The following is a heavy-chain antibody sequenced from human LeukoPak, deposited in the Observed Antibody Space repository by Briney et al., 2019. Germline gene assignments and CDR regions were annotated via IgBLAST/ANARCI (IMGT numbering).Heavy chain of an antibody. V-gene: IGHV3-30-3*01. D-gene: IGHD1-14*01. CDR1: GSTFNKYD. CDR2: ISYDGNST. Sequence: GGTLRLSRAASGSTFNKYDIHWVRQPPGKGLEWVSVISYDGNSTYYADSVRGRFTISRDNSKNSLYLQVNSLRPEDTAVYYCARGKTATTSLNYWGQGTLVTVSS. CDR3: ARGKTATTSLNY. J-gene: IGHJ4*02.